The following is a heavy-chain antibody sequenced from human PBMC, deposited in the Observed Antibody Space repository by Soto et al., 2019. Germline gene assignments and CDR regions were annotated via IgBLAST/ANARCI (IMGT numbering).Heavy chain of an antibody. D-gene: IGHD5-18*01. CDR3: ANVLRDTASVTVSHFEY. CDR1: GYTFTSYG. J-gene: IGHJ4*01. Sequence: ASGKVSCRASGYTFTSYGISWVRQAPGQGLEWMGWISAYNGNTNYAQKLQGRVTMTTDTSTSTAYMELRSMRSDDTAVYYCANVLRDTASVTVSHFEYCGHVTLVT. V-gene: IGHV1-18*01. CDR2: ISAYNGNT.